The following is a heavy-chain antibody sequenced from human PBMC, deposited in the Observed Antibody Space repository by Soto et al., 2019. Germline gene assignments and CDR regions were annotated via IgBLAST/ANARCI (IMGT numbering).Heavy chain of an antibody. CDR1: GYTFTGYY. Sequence: RGASVKVSCKASGYTFTGYYMHWVRQAPGQGLEWMGWINPNSGGTNYAQKFQGRVTMTRDTSISTAYMELSRLRSDDTAVYYCATRGRDFDWFENFDYWGQGTLVTVSS. V-gene: IGHV1-2*02. CDR3: ATRGRDFDWFENFDY. CDR2: INPNSGGT. J-gene: IGHJ4*02. D-gene: IGHD3-9*01.